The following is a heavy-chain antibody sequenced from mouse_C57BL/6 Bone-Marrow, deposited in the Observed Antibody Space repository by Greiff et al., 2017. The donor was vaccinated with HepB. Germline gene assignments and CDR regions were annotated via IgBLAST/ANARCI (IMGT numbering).Heavy chain of an antibody. D-gene: IGHD2-4*01. V-gene: IGHV1-52*01. Sequence: QVQLQQPGAELVRPGSSVKLSCKASGYTFTSYWMHWVKQRPIQGLEWIGNIDPSDSETHYNQKFKDKATLTVDKSSSTAYMQLSSLASEDSAVYYCARGEAYDLAYWGQGTLVTVSA. CDR1: GYTFTSYW. J-gene: IGHJ3*01. CDR2: IDPSDSET. CDR3: ARGEAYDLAY.